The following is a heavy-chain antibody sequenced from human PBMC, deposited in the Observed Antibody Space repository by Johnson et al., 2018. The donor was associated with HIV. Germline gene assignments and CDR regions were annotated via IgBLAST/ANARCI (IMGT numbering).Heavy chain of an antibody. CDR1: GFTFSSYG. CDR3: ARDRGAGSSGAFDI. CDR2: IRYDGSNK. D-gene: IGHD6-6*01. J-gene: IGHJ3*02. Sequence: QVQLVESGGGLVQPGGSLRLSCAASGFTFSSYGMHWVRQAPGKGLEWVAFIRYDGSNKYYADSVKGRFTISRDNSKNTLYLQMNSLRAEDTAVYYCARDRGAGSSGAFDIWGQGTVVTVSS. V-gene: IGHV3-30*02.